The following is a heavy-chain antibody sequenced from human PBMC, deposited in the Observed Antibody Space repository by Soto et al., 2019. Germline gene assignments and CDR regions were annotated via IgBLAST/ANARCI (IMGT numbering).Heavy chain of an antibody. V-gene: IGHV4-30-4*01. Sequence: SETLSLTCTVSGGSISSGDYYWSWIRQPPGKGQEWIGYIYYSGSTYYNPSLKSRVTISVDTSKNQFSLKLSSVTAADTAVYYCARESPPGDYYDSSGKIDYWGQGTLVTVSS. CDR2: IYYSGST. J-gene: IGHJ4*02. CDR3: ARESPPGDYYDSSGKIDY. CDR1: GGSISSGDYY. D-gene: IGHD3-22*01.